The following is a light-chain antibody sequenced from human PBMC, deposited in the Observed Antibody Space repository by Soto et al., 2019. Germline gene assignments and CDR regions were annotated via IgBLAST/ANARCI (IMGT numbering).Light chain of an antibody. CDR3: QQYGRSRT. V-gene: IGKV3-20*01. CDR2: GAS. Sequence: EIVLTQSPGTLSLSPGERATLSCRASQSVSSSYLAWYQQKPGQAPSLLIYGASSMATGIPDRFSGSGSGTDFTLTISRLEPEDFAVYYCQQYGRSRTFGQGTKVEIK. J-gene: IGKJ1*01. CDR1: QSVSSSY.